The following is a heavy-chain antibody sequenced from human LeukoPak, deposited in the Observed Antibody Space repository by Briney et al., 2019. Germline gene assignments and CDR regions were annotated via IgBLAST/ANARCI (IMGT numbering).Heavy chain of an antibody. Sequence: GGSLRLSCAASGFTFSNAWMSWVRQAPGKGLEWVGRIKSKTDGGTTGYAAPVKGRFTISRDDSKNTLYLQMNSLKTEDTAVYYCTTEGITFGGVIDINWFDPWGQGTLVTVSS. V-gene: IGHV3-15*01. CDR3: TTEGITFGGVIDINWFDP. CDR1: GFTFSNAW. CDR2: IKSKTDGGTT. J-gene: IGHJ5*02. D-gene: IGHD3-16*02.